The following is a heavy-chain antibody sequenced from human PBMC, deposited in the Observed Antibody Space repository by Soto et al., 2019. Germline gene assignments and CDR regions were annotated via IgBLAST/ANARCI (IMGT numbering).Heavy chain of an antibody. D-gene: IGHD1-1*01. CDR3: ARGRYGDY. CDR2: ISAHNGNT. CDR1: GYAFTTYG. Sequence: QVHLVQSGAEVKKPGASVKVSCQGSGYAFTTYGITWVRQAPGQGLEWMGWISAHNGNTNYAQKLQGRVTVTRATSTSTAYMELRSLRYDDAAVYYCARGRYGDYWGQGDLVTVSS. V-gene: IGHV1-18*01. J-gene: IGHJ4*02.